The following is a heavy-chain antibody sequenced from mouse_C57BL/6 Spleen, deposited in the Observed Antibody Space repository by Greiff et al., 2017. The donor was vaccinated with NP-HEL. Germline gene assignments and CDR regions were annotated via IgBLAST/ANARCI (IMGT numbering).Heavy chain of an antibody. J-gene: IGHJ4*01. D-gene: IGHD2-2*01. CDR3: GRGGTYGYDDYAMGY. CDR2: IYPVSGET. Sequence: QVQLKESGAELASPGASVTLSCKASGYTFTDHFMNWVKKRPGQGLEWIGRIYPVSGETNYNQKFMGKATFSVDRSSSTVYMVLNSLTSEDPAVYDCGRGGTYGYDDYAMGYWGQGTSVTVSS. V-gene: IGHV1-11*01. CDR1: GYTFTDHF.